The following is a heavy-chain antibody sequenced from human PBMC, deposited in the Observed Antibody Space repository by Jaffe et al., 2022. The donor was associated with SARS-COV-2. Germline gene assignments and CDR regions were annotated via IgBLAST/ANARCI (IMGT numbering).Heavy chain of an antibody. V-gene: IGHV3-7*01. D-gene: IGHD1-20*01. Sequence: EVQLVESGGGLVQPGGSLRLSCAASGFTFSSYWMSWVRQAPGKGLEWVANIKQDGSEKYYVDSVKGRFTISRDNAKNSLYLQMNSLRAEDTAVYYCARDRYNWNEPADYWGQGTLVTVSS. CDR2: IKQDGSEK. CDR3: ARDRYNWNEPADY. CDR1: GFTFSSYW. J-gene: IGHJ4*02.